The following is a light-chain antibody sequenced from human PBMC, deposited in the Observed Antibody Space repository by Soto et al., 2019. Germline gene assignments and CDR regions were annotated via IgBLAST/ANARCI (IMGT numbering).Light chain of an antibody. J-gene: IGLJ2*01. V-gene: IGLV2-8*01. CDR3: SSYAGSNNFV. Sequence: QSALTQPPSASGAPGQSVTISCTGTSSDVGGYKYVSWYQQHPGKAPKLMIYEVSKRPSGVPDRFSGSKSGNTASLTVYGLQAEDEADYYCSSYAGSNNFVFGGGTKLTVL. CDR2: EVS. CDR1: SSDVGGYKY.